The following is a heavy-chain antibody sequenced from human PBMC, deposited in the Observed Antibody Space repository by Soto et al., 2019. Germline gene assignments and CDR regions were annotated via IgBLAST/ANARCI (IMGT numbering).Heavy chain of an antibody. CDR2: INHSGST. CDR1: GWSFSGYY. Sequence: PXETLSLTCAVYGWSFSGYYWSWIRQPPGKGLEWIGEINHSGSTNYNPSLKSRVAISVDTSKNQFSLKLSSVTAADTAVYYCARAAHSSSWYNWFDHWGQGTLVTVS. J-gene: IGHJ5*02. CDR3: ARAAHSSSWYNWFDH. D-gene: IGHD6-13*01. V-gene: IGHV4-34*01.